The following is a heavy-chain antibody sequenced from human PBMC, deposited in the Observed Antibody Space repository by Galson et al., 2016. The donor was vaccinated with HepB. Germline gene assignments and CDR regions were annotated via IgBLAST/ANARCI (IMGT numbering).Heavy chain of an antibody. CDR2: INSDGTST. J-gene: IGHJ6*02. V-gene: IGHV3-74*01. CDR3: ARDVLYYDSSGYYHDYYYGMDV. Sequence: SLRLSCAASGFTFSSYWMHWVRQAPGKGLVWVSRINSDGTSTNYADSVKGRFTISRDNAKNTLYLQMNSLRAEDTAVYYCARDVLYYDSSGYYHDYYYGMDVWGQGTTVTVSS. CDR1: GFTFSSYW. D-gene: IGHD3-22*01.